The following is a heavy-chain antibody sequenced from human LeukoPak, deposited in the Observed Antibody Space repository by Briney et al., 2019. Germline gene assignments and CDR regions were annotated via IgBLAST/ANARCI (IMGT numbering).Heavy chain of an antibody. CDR3: ARSAGYNYRLDY. CDR1: GYSISSGYY. J-gene: IGHJ4*02. Sequence: SETLSLTCAVSGYSISSGYYWGWIRQPPGKGLEWIGSIYHSGSTYYNPSLKSRVPISLDTSKSQFSLKLSSVTAADTAVYYCARSAGYNYRLDYWGQGTLVTVSS. CDR2: IYHSGST. V-gene: IGHV4-38-2*01. D-gene: IGHD5-24*01.